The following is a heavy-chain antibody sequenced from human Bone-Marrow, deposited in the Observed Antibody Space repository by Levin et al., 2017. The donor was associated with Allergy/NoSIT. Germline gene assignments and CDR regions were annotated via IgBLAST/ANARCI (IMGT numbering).Heavy chain of an antibody. Sequence: RAGGSLRLSCAASGFMFSTSWMHWVRQVPGKGLVWVSRIDPVGNDRSYADSVKGRFTVSRDNAKNMLYLQMDSLRGEDTALYYCASLENYWGQGVLVTVSS. CDR3: ASLENY. CDR2: IDPVGNDR. J-gene: IGHJ4*02. D-gene: IGHD2/OR15-2a*01. CDR1: GFMFSTSW. V-gene: IGHV3-74*01.